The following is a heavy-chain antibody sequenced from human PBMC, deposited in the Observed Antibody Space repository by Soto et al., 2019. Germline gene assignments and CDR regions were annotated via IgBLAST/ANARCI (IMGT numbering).Heavy chain of an antibody. V-gene: IGHV3-53*01. CDR1: GFIFTRYS. CDR3: ATYSSLDY. CDR2: IYSGGST. Sequence: GGSLRLSCAASGFIFTRYSMSWVRQAPGKGLEWVSLIYSGGSTYYADSVKGRFTISRDNSKNTLYLQMNSLRAEDTAVYYCATYSSLDYWGQGTLVTVSS. D-gene: IGHD6-13*01. J-gene: IGHJ4*02.